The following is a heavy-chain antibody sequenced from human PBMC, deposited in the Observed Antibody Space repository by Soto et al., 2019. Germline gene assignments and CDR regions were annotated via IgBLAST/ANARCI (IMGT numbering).Heavy chain of an antibody. CDR1: GFTFSNAW. J-gene: IGHJ4*02. V-gene: IGHV3-15*01. Sequence: EVQLVESGGGLVKPGGSLRLSCAASGFTFSNAWMSWVRQAPGKGLEWVGRIKSKSDGGTTDYAAPVKGRITISRDDSKNTLYLQMNSLKTGDTAVYYCTTDLHSPGWFYFEYLGQGTQVTLSS. D-gene: IGHD6-19*01. CDR2: IKSKSDGGTT. CDR3: TTDLHSPGWFYFEY.